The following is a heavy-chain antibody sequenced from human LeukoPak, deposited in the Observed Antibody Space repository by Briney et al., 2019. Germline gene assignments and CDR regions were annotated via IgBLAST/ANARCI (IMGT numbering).Heavy chain of an antibody. Sequence: SETLSLTCTVSGGSISSSSYYWGWIRQPPGKGLEWIGTLYYSVITYYNPSLKSRVAISVDTSKNQFSLKLSSVTAADTAVYYCARWQINLYFDYWGQGTLVTVSS. D-gene: IGHD1-14*01. CDR1: GGSISSSSYY. V-gene: IGHV4-39*01. J-gene: IGHJ4*02. CDR3: ARWQINLYFDY. CDR2: LYYSVIT.